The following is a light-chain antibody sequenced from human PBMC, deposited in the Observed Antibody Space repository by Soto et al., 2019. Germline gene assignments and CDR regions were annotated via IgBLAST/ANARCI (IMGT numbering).Light chain of an antibody. CDR1: SSNIGAGYD. Sequence: QSVLTQPPSVSGAPGQRGTISCTGSSSNIGAGYDVHWYQQLPETAPKLLIYGNSNRLSGVPDRFSGSKSGTSASLAITGLQAEDEADYYCQSYDSSLSGYVFGTGTKVTVL. CDR2: GNS. CDR3: QSYDSSLSGYV. V-gene: IGLV1-40*01. J-gene: IGLJ1*01.